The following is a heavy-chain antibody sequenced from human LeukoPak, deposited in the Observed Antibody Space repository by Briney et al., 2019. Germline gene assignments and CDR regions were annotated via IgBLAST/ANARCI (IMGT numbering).Heavy chain of an antibody. CDR2: INHSGST. CDR1: GGSFSGYY. V-gene: IGHV4-34*01. CDR3: ARGVSVIAFDY. D-gene: IGHD3-10*01. Sequence: KPSETLSLTCAVYGGSFSGYYWSWIRQPPGKGLEWIGEINHSGSTNYNPSLKSRVTIPVDTSKNQFSLKMSSVTAADTAVYYCARGVSVIAFDYWGQGTLVTVSS. J-gene: IGHJ4*02.